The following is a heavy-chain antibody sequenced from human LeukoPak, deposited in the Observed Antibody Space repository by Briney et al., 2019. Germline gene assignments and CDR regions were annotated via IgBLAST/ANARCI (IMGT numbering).Heavy chain of an antibody. Sequence: GRSLRLSCAASGFTFDDYAMHWVRQAPGKGLEWVSGISWNSGSVGYADSVKGRFTISRDNAKNSLYLQMNSLRAEDTALYYCAKDSGSYPGGYDYWGQGTLVTVSS. CDR3: AKDSGSYPGGYDY. J-gene: IGHJ4*02. CDR1: GFTFDDYA. D-gene: IGHD1-26*01. V-gene: IGHV3-9*01. CDR2: ISWNSGSV.